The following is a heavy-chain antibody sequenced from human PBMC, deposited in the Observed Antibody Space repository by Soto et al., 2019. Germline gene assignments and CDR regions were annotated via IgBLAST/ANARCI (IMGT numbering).Heavy chain of an antibody. CDR2: ISGSGGST. Sequence: VQLLESGGGLVQPGGSLRLSCAASGFTFSSYAMSWVRQAPGKGLEWVSAISGSGGSTYYADSVKGRFTISRDNYKNTLYLQMNSLRAEDTAVYYCAKDRPYYYGSGSFDAFDIWGQGTMVTVSS. CDR1: GFTFSSYA. CDR3: AKDRPYYYGSGSFDAFDI. D-gene: IGHD3-10*01. V-gene: IGHV3-23*01. J-gene: IGHJ3*02.